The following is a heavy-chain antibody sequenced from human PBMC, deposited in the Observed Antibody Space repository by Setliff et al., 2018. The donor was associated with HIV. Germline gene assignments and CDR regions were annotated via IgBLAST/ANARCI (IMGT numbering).Heavy chain of an antibody. CDR2: LYHSGNA. J-gene: IGHJ4*02. Sequence: SETLSLTCTVSNYSISRGYYWRWIRQAPGKGLEWLGNLYHSGNAYYNPSLKTRVTMSLDTSTNQFSLRLSSPTAADTAGYYCARRGGELPVWGQGTVVTVS. CDR3: ARRGGELPV. CDR1: NYSISRGYY. D-gene: IGHD1-26*01. V-gene: IGHV4-38-2*02.